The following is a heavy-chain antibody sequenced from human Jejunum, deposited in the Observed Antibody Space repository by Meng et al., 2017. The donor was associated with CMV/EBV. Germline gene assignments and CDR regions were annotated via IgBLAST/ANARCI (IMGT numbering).Heavy chain of an antibody. D-gene: IGHD1-1*01. Sequence: GFTFTTYAMSLVRQSPGKGLEWVSTISGGGGSTKNSDSVKGRFTISRDNSNNMAFLQMDSLRAEDTAIYYCAKARSTNWYDAFDIWGQGTMVTVSS. CDR1: GFTFTTYA. CDR2: ISGGGGST. J-gene: IGHJ3*02. V-gene: IGHV3-23*01. CDR3: AKARSTNWYDAFDI.